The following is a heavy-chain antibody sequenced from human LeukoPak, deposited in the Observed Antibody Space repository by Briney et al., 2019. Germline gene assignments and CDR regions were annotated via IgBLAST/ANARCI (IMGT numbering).Heavy chain of an antibody. CDR2: ISSSGSTI. CDR3: ARRWVTYYYDSSGPDY. J-gene: IGHJ4*02. V-gene: IGHV3-11*01. CDR1: GFTFSDYY. Sequence: PGGSLRLSCAASGFTFSDYYMSWIRQAPGKGLEWVSYISSSGSTIYYADSVKGRFTISRDNAKNPLYLQMNSLRAEDTAVYYCARRWVTYYYDSSGPDYWGQGTLVTVSS. D-gene: IGHD3-22*01.